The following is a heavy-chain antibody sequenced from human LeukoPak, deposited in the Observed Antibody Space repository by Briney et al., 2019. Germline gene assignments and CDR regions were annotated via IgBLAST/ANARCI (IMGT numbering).Heavy chain of an antibody. J-gene: IGHJ6*02. CDR1: GFTFSSYA. CDR3: ASYDSSGYPAWAYYGMDV. Sequence: GGSLRLSCAASGFTFSSYAMSWVRQAPGKGLEWVSAISGSGGSTYYADSVKGRFTISRDNAKNSLYLQMNSLRAEDTAVYYCASYDSSGYPAWAYYGMDVWGRGTTVTVSS. CDR2: ISGSGGST. D-gene: IGHD3-22*01. V-gene: IGHV3-23*01.